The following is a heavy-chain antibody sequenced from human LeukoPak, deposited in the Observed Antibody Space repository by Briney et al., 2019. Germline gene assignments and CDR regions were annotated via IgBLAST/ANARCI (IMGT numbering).Heavy chain of an antibody. CDR1: GYSISSGYY. D-gene: IGHD2-8*02. CDR2: IYHSGST. Sequence: SETLSLTCAVSGYSISSGYYWGWIRQPPGKGLEWIGSIYHSGSTYYNPSLKSRVTISVDTSKNQFSLKLSSVTAADTAVYYCARVLGGAWFDPWGQGTPVTVSS. J-gene: IGHJ5*02. CDR3: ARVLGGAWFDP. V-gene: IGHV4-38-2*01.